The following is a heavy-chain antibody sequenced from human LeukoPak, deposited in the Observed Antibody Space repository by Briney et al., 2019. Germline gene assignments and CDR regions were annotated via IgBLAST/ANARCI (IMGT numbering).Heavy chain of an antibody. Sequence: GGSLRLSCAASGFTFNTYTMNWVRQAPGKGLEWVSYISSSSSTIYYADSVKGRFTISRDNAKNSLYLQMNSLRAEDTAVYYCARDEGSDYFDYWGQGTLVTVSS. CDR1: GFTFNTYT. CDR3: ARDEGSDYFDY. V-gene: IGHV3-48*01. CDR2: ISSSSSTI. J-gene: IGHJ4*02.